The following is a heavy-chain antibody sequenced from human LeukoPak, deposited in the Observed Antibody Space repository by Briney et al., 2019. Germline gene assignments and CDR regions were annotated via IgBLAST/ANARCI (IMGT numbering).Heavy chain of an antibody. Sequence: SVKVSCKASGGTFSSYAISWVRQAPGQGLEWMGGIIPIFGTANYAQKFQGRVTITADESTSTAYMELRSLRSDDTAVYYCARAPSLHVGWFDPWGQGTLVTVSS. D-gene: IGHD2-15*01. CDR2: IIPIFGTA. CDR1: GGTFSSYA. J-gene: IGHJ5*02. V-gene: IGHV1-69*13. CDR3: ARAPSLHVGWFDP.